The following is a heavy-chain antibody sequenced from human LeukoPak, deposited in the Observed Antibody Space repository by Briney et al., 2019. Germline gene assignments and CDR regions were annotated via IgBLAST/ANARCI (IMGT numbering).Heavy chain of an antibody. V-gene: IGHV1-2*02. CDR3: AREGDPYNWNPENWFDP. D-gene: IGHD1-20*01. J-gene: IGHJ5*02. Sequence: VASVKVSCKASGYTFTGYYMHWVRQAPGQGLEWMGWINPNSGGTNYAQKFQGRVTMTRDTSISTAYMELSRLRSDDTAVYYCAREGDPYNWNPENWFDPWGQGTLVTVSS. CDR2: INPNSGGT. CDR1: GYTFTGYY.